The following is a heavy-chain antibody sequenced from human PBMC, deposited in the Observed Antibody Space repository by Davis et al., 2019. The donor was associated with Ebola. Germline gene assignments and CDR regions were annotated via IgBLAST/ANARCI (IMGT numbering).Heavy chain of an antibody. J-gene: IGHJ3*02. CDR3: ASLRRTITGMDDGFDI. Sequence: KVSCKDSGFRFSSHWIAWVRQMPGKGLEWMGIIYPGDSDTRYSPSFRGQVIISADKSMKTAFLQWSSLKASDSGMYYCASLRRTITGMDDGFDIWGEGTMVTVSS. V-gene: IGHV5-51*01. CDR2: IYPGDSDT. D-gene: IGHD2-8*02. CDR1: GFRFSSHW.